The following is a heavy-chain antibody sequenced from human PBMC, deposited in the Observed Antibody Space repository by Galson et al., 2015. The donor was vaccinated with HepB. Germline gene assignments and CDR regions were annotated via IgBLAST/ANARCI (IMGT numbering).Heavy chain of an antibody. J-gene: IGHJ5*02. CDR3: TTDPADYGLSYP. CDR2: IKSKTDGGTT. Sequence: SLRLSCAASGFTFSNAWMSWARQAPGKGLEWVGRIKSKTDGGTTDYAAPVKGRFTISRDDSKNTPYLQMNSLKTEDTAVYYCTTDPADYGLSYPWGQGTLVTVSS. CDR1: GFTFSNAW. D-gene: IGHD4-17*01. V-gene: IGHV3-15*01.